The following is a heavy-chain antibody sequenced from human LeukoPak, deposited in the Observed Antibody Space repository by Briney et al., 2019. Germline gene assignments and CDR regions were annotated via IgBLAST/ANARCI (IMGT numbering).Heavy chain of an antibody. CDR1: GYTFTSYA. CDR2: INTNTGNP. V-gene: IGHV7-4-1*02. J-gene: IGHJ6*03. Sequence: GASVKVPCKASGYTFTSYAMNWVRQAPGQGLEWMGWINTNTGNPTYAQGFTGRFVFSLDTSVSTAYLQISSLKAEDTAVYYCARKGRALYYYYMDVWGKGTTVTVSS. CDR3: ARKGRALYYYYMDV.